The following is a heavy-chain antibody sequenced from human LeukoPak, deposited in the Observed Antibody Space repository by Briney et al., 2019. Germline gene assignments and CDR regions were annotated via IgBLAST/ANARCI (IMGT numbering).Heavy chain of an antibody. CDR1: GGSISSSSYY. D-gene: IGHD1-26*01. J-gene: IGHJ4*02. CDR2: IYYSGST. CDR3: AANSLDSGSYYSFDY. Sequence: PSETLSLTCTVSGGSISSSSYYWGWIRQPPGKGLEWIGSIYYSGSTYYNPSLKSRVTISVDKSKNQFSLKLSSVTAADTAVYYCAANSLDSGSYYSFDYWGQGTLVTVSS. V-gene: IGHV4-39*07.